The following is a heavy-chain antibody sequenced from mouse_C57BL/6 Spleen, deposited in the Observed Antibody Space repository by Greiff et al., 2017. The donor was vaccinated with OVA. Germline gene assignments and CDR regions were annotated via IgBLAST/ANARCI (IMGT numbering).Heavy chain of an antibody. Sequence: VQLHQSGPELVKPGASVKISCKASGYTFTDYYMNWVKQSHGKSLEWIGDINPNNGGTSYNQKFKGKATLTVDKSSSTAYMELRSLTSEDSAVYDCARGGGGTFDYWGQGTTLTVSS. CDR2: INPNNGGT. CDR1: GYTFTDYY. D-gene: IGHD4-1*01. J-gene: IGHJ2*01. V-gene: IGHV1-26*01. CDR3: ARGGGGTFDY.